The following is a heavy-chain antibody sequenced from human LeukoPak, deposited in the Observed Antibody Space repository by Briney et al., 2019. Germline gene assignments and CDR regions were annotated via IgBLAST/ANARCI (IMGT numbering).Heavy chain of an antibody. CDR3: AKDLNSGWYGSDAFDI. D-gene: IGHD6-19*01. J-gene: IGHJ3*02. CDR2: ISGSGGST. Sequence: GGSLRLSCAASGFTFSSYAMSWVRQAPGKGLEWVSAISGSGGSTYYADSVKGRFTISRDNSKNTPYLQMNSLRAEDTAVYYCAKDLNSGWYGSDAFDIWGQGTMVTVSS. CDR1: GFTFSSYA. V-gene: IGHV3-23*01.